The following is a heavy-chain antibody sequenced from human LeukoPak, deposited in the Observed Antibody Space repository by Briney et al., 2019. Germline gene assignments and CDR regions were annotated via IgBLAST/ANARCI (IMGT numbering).Heavy chain of an antibody. CDR3: ARGSGWFGESERSFDP. V-gene: IGHV1-18*04. J-gene: IGHJ5*02. CDR2: ISAYNGNT. Sequence: ASVKVSCKASGYTFTSYGIMWVRQAPGQGLEWMGWISAYNGNTNYAQKLQGRVTMTTDTSTSTAYMELRSLRSDDTAVYYCARGSGWFGESERSFDPWGQGTLVTVSS. CDR1: GYTFTSYG. D-gene: IGHD3-10*01.